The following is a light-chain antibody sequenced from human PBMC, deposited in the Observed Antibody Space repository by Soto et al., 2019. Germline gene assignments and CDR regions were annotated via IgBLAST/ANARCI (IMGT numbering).Light chain of an antibody. CDR3: QQYYDIPYT. J-gene: IGKJ2*01. CDR2: WAS. V-gene: IGKV4-1*01. Sequence: DIVLTQSPDSLAVSLGERATINCKSSQSVLYSSDNQNYLAWYQQRPGQPPKLLFYWASTRESGVPDRFSGSESGTDFTLTISSLQAEDVAVYYCQQYYDIPYTFGQGTKLEI. CDR1: QSVLYSSDNQNY.